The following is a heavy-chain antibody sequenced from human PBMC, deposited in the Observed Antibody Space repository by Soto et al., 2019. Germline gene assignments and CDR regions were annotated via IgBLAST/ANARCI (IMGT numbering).Heavy chain of an antibody. J-gene: IGHJ2*01. Sequence: EVQLVESGGGLIQPGGSLRLSCAASGFTVSSNYMSWVRQAPGKGLEWVSVIYSGGSTYYAGSVKGRFTISRDNSENTLYLQMNSLRVEDTAVYYCARVLVSHWYFDLWGRGTLVTVSS. V-gene: IGHV3-53*01. CDR1: GFTVSSNY. CDR2: IYSGGST. CDR3: ARVLVSHWYFDL. D-gene: IGHD1-26*01.